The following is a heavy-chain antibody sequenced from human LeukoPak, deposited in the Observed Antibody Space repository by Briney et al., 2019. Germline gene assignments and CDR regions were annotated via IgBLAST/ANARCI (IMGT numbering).Heavy chain of an antibody. V-gene: IGHV3-23*01. CDR1: GFTFSSYA. CDR2: ISGGGGST. Sequence: QPGGSLRLSCAASGFTFSSYAMSWVRQAPGKGLEWVSAISGGGGSTYYADSVKGRFTISRDNSKNTLYLQMNSLRAEDTAVYYCAKDRDSSGYYFPYFDYWGQGTLVTVSS. J-gene: IGHJ4*02. D-gene: IGHD3-22*01. CDR3: AKDRDSSGYYFPYFDY.